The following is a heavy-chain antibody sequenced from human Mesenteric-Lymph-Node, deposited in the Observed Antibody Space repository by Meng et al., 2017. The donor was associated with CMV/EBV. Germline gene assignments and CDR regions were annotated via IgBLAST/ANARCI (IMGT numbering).Heavy chain of an antibody. Sequence: VSCNTSGHTFTPYGLGWVRRAPGQGLEWMGWISPYNGDTNNDQKFLGRVTMTADTSTSTAYMEVTSLRSDDTAVYYCARGQNWFDPWGQGTLVTVSS. CDR2: ISPYNGDT. J-gene: IGHJ5*02. CDR3: ARGQNWFDP. V-gene: IGHV1-18*01. CDR1: GHTFTPYG.